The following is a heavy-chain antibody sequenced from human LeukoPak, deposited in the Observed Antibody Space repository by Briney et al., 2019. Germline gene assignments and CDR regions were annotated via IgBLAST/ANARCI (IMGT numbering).Heavy chain of an antibody. CDR2: ISYDESIK. J-gene: IGHJ4*02. CDR1: GFTFSSYA. V-gene: IGHV3-30-3*01. CDR3: ARGPGYSSGWYVLSVDY. Sequence: PGGSLRLSCAASGFTFSSYAMHWVRQAPGKGLEWVAVISYDESIKYYADSVKGRFTTSRDNSKNMLYLQMNSLSAEDTAVYYCARGPGYSSGWYVLSVDYWGQGTLVTVSS. D-gene: IGHD6-19*01.